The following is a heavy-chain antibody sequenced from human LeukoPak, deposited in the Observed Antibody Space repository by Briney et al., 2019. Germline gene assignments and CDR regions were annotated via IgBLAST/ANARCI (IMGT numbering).Heavy chain of an antibody. CDR3: ARDNEMNSYGTFDY. D-gene: IGHD5-18*01. CDR1: GGSISSYY. CDR2: IYYSGST. V-gene: IGHV4-59*12. J-gene: IGHJ4*02. Sequence: SETLSLTCTVSGGSISSYYWSWIRQPPGKGLEWIGYIYYSGSTNYNPSLKSRVTMSVDTSKNQFSLKLSSVTAADTAVYYCARDNEMNSYGTFDYWGQGTLVTVSS.